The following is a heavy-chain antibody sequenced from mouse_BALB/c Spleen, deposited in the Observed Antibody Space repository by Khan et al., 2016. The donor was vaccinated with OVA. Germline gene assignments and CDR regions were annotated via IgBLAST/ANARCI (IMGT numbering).Heavy chain of an antibody. Sequence: VQLKQSGPELVKPGSSMKMSCKASGYTFTDYVLNWVKQRTGQGLEWIGQIFPGSGDTYYNEKFKDKATLTADKSSNTVYMQLGSLTSEDSAVYFCARSGYGSLVYWGRGTTLTVSS. J-gene: IGHJ2*01. CDR3: ARSGYGSLVY. CDR2: IFPGSGDT. D-gene: IGHD1-1*01. CDR1: GYTFTDYV. V-gene: IGHV1-77*01.